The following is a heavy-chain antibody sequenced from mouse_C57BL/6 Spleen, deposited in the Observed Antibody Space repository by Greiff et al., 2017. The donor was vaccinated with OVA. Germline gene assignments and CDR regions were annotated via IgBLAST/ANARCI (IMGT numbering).Heavy chain of an antibody. J-gene: IGHJ2*01. V-gene: IGHV1-55*01. CDR1: GYTFTSYW. Sequence: VQLQQPGAELVEPGASVKMSCKASGYTFTSYWITWVKQRPGQGLEWIGDIYPGSGSTNYNEKFKSKATLTVDTSSSTAYMQLSSLTSQDSAVYYCARGLRYSNSYFDYWGQGTTLTVSS. CDR3: ARGLRYSNSYFDY. D-gene: IGHD2-5*01. CDR2: IYPGSGST.